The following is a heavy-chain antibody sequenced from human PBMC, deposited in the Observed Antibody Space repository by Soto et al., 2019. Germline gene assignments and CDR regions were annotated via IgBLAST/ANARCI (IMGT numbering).Heavy chain of an antibody. D-gene: IGHD6-13*01. CDR3: VKDSSSWYYFDY. CDR2: ISNNGGTT. CDR1: GFTFSNYA. V-gene: IGHV3-64D*06. Sequence: PGGSLRLSCSASGFTFSNYAIHWVRQAPGKGLEYVSAISNNGGTTYYADSVKGRFTISRDNSRNTLYLQMSSLRAEDTAVYYCVKDSSSWYYFDYWGQGTLVTVSS. J-gene: IGHJ4*02.